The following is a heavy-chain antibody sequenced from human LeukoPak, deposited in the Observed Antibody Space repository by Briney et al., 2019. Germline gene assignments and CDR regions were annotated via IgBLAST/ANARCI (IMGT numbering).Heavy chain of an antibody. V-gene: IGHV2-5*02. J-gene: IGHJ6*02. CDR3: AHTNSSSWYELYYYYYYGMDV. CDR2: IYWDDDK. D-gene: IGHD6-13*01. Sequence: SGPTLVKPTQTLTLTCTFSGFSLSTSGVGVGWIRQPPGKALEWLALIYWDDDKRYSPSLKSRLTITKDTSKNQVVLTMTNMDPVDTAIYYCAHTNSSSWYELYYYYYYGMDVWGQGTTVTVSS. CDR1: GFSLSTSGVG.